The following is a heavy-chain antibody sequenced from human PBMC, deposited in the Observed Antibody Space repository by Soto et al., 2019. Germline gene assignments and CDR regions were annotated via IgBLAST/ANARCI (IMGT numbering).Heavy chain of an antibody. CDR1: GFSLSSNGVG. CDR3: AHRHIVTHMAAFDY. CDR2: IYWDDDK. Sequence: SGPTLVQPTQTLTLTCTFSGFSLSSNGVGVGWIRQPPGKALEWLAHIYWDDDKRYSPSLASRLTITKDTSKNQVVLTMTNMDPVDTATYYCAHRHIVTHMAAFDYWGQGTLVTVSS. D-gene: IGHD5-12*01. J-gene: IGHJ4*02. V-gene: IGHV2-5*02.